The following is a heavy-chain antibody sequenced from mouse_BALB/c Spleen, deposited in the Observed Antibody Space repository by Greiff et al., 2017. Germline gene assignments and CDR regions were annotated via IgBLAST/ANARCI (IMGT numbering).Heavy chain of an antibody. CDR3: ARELNWYFDV. J-gene: IGHJ1*01. CDR1: GFTFSSYA. CDR2: ISSGGST. Sequence: EVMLVESGGGLVKPGGSLKLSCAASGFTFSSYAMSWVRQTPEKRLEWVASISSGGSTYYPDSVKGRFTISRDNARNILYLQMSSLRSEDTAMYYCARELNWYFDVWGAGTTVTVSS. D-gene: IGHD1-3*01. V-gene: IGHV5-6-5*01.